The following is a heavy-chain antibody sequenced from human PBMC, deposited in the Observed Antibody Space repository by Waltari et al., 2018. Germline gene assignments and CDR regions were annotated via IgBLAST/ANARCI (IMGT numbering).Heavy chain of an antibody. D-gene: IGHD3-22*01. J-gene: IGHJ4*02. Sequence: QVQLQESGPGLVKPSETLSLPCAVSGSSISSGYYWGWIRQPPGNGLEWMGGIIPIFGTANYAQKFQGRVTITTDESTSTAYMELSSLRSEDTAVYYCARGGYYYDSSGYLYYFDYWGQGTLVTVSS. CDR3: ARGGYYYDSSGYLYYFDY. V-gene: IGHV1-69*01. CDR2: IIPIFGTA. CDR1: GSSISSGY.